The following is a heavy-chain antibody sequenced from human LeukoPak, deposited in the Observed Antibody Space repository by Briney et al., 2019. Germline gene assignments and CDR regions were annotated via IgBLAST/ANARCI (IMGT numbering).Heavy chain of an antibody. D-gene: IGHD3/OR15-3a*01. CDR3: TRVGWDWGDAFGI. J-gene: IGHJ3*02. Sequence: PGRSLRLSCTASGFTFGDYAMSWVRQAPGKGLEWVGFIRIKAYGGTTEYAASVKGRFTISRDDSKSIAYLQMNSLKTEDTAVYYCTRVGWDWGDAFGIWGQGTMVTVSS. V-gene: IGHV3-49*04. CDR2: IRIKAYGGTT. CDR1: GFTFGDYA.